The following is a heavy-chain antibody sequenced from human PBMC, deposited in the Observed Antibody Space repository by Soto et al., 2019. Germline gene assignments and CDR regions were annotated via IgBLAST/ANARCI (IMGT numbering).Heavy chain of an antibody. J-gene: IGHJ4*02. CDR3: ARQLSHICDS. CDR1: GYKFGSAW. V-gene: IGHV5-51*01. Sequence: PGASLKISCKGVGYKFGSAWIGWVRQMPGKGLEWMGIIKPGTSDIRYSPSCRGHVTTSADEAVSTAYLQWSSLKASDTAMYYCARQLSHICDSWGQGTLVTVSS. CDR2: IKPGTSDI. D-gene: IGHD3-3*02.